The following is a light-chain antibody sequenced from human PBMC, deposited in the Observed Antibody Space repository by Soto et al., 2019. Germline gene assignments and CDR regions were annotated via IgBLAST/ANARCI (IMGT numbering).Light chain of an antibody. J-gene: IGLJ1*01. Sequence: QSVLTQPPSASGTPGQRVTISCSGSNSNIGGNTVNWYQQLPGTAPKLLIYRNNQRPSGIPDRFSGSRSGTSASLAISGLQSEDEADYYCVAWDDSLNGQVFGSGTKVTVL. CDR2: RNN. V-gene: IGLV1-44*01. CDR3: VAWDDSLNGQV. CDR1: NSNIGGNT.